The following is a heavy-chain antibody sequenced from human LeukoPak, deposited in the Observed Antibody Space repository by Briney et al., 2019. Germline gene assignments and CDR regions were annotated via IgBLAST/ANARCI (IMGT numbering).Heavy chain of an antibody. D-gene: IGHD3-22*01. J-gene: IGHJ4*02. CDR2: IYHSGST. V-gene: IGHV4-38-2*01. Sequence: KPAETLSLTCAVSGYSISSGYYWGWIRQPPGKGLEWIGSIYHSGSTYYSPSPKSRVTISVDTSKNQFSLKLSSVTAADTAVYPCARSLYDSSGYYYVPGEVYLFDYWGQGTQVTVSS. CDR1: GYSISSGYY. CDR3: ARSLYDSSGYYYVPGEVYLFDY.